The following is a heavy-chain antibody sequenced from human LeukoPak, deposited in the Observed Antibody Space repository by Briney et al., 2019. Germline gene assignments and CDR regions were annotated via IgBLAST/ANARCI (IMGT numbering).Heavy chain of an antibody. D-gene: IGHD3-16*01. V-gene: IGHV3-30*18. CDR1: GFTFSNYG. J-gene: IGHJ4*02. CDR3: AKVSLRRWGYVDY. Sequence: PGGSLRLSCAASGFTFSNYGMHWVRQAPGKGLEWVAIISYDGSNKYYTDSVKGRFTISRDNSKNTLYLQMNSLRAEDTAVYYCAKVSLRRWGYVDYWGQGTLVTVSS. CDR2: ISYDGSNK.